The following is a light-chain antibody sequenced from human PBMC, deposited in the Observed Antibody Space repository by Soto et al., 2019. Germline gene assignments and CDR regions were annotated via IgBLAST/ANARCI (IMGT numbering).Light chain of an antibody. CDR3: QQRSNWPT. Sequence: EIVMTQSPATLSVSPGERATLSCRASQSVGSSLAWYQQKPGQAPRLLIYGVSTRATGIPARFSGSGSGTDFTLTISSLEPEDFAVYYCQQRSNWPTFGQGTKVDIK. J-gene: IGKJ1*01. CDR1: QSVGSS. CDR2: GVS. V-gene: IGKV3-11*01.